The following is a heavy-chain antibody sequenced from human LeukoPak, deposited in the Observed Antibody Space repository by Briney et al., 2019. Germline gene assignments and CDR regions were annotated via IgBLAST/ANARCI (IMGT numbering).Heavy chain of an antibody. V-gene: IGHV3-66*01. CDR3: ANKVTTGY. CDR2: IYSGGTT. J-gene: IGHJ4*02. CDR1: GLTVNSNY. D-gene: IGHD1-14*01. Sequence: PGRSLRLSRVVSGLTVNSNYMSWVRQAPGKGLEWVSVIYSGGTTNYADSVKGRFIVYRDNSKNTLYLQMNSLRAEDTAVYYCANKVTTGYWGQGTLVTVSS.